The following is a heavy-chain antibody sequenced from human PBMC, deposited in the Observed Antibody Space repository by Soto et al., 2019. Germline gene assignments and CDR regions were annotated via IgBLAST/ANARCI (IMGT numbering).Heavy chain of an antibody. CDR2: IWYNGNTK. CDR1: GFTFSNFG. Sequence: QVQLVESGGGVVQPGKSLRISCVASGFTFSNFGMHWVRQAPGKGLEWVAVIWYNGNTKIYADSMEGRFTVSRDNSNNTLYLQMGSLRDEYTAVYYCARDRGGVHFFDSWGQGTLVTVSS. V-gene: IGHV3-33*01. D-gene: IGHD3-10*01. CDR3: ARDRGGVHFFDS. J-gene: IGHJ4*02.